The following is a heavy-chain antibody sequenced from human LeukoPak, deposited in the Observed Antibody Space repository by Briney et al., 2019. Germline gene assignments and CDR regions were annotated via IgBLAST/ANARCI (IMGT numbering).Heavy chain of an antibody. CDR1: GYTFTSYG. Sequence: GASVKVSCKASGYTFTSYGISWVRQAPGQGLEWMGWISAYNGNTNYAQKLQGRVSMTTDTSTSTAYMELRSLRSDDTAVYYCASAIIWFGELTMNFDYWGQGTLVTVSS. CDR2: ISAYNGNT. CDR3: ASAIIWFGELTMNFDY. J-gene: IGHJ4*02. V-gene: IGHV1-18*01. D-gene: IGHD3-10*01.